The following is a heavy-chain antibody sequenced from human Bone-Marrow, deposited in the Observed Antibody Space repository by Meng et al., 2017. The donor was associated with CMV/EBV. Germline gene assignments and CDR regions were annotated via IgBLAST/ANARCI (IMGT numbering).Heavy chain of an antibody. CDR3: AKKKGGIYYDSSGFYFHY. CDR1: FTFTNYA. J-gene: IGHJ4*02. D-gene: IGHD3-22*01. V-gene: IGHV3-23*01. CDR2: ISGSAGST. Sequence: FTFTNYAMGWFRQAPGKGLEWVSAISGSAGSTYYADSVKGRFTISRDNSKDTLYLQMNNLRVEDTALYYCAKKKGGIYYDSSGFYFHYWGQGTLVTVSS.